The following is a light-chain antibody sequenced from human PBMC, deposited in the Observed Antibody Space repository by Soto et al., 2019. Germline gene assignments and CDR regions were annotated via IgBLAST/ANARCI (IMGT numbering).Light chain of an antibody. Sequence: QSVLTQPPSVSAAPGQKVTISCSGRKSNIGDNYFSWYQHVPGTAPKVPIYEDNMRPSRIPDRFAASKSGTLAALDITGLQTGDEADYYCGRWDISLNVWVFGGGTKLTVL. CDR3: GRWDISLNVWV. CDR1: KSNIGDNY. V-gene: IGLV1-51*02. CDR2: EDN. J-gene: IGLJ3*02.